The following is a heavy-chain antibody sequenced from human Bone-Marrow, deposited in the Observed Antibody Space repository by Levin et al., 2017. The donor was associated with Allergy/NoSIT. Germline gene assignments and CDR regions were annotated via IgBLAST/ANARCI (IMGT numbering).Heavy chain of an antibody. CDR1: GYNFTNYW. D-gene: IGHD3-22*01. Sequence: PGESLKISCQGSGYNFTNYWIAWVRHMPGRGLEWMGIIYPSDSHTRYSPSFQGQVTISADKSISTPYLQWPALKASDTAFYYCARQTDQHYYDNTGLGYWGQGTLVTVSS. CDR2: IYPSDSHT. J-gene: IGHJ4*02. V-gene: IGHV5-51*01. CDR3: ARQTDQHYYDNTGLGY.